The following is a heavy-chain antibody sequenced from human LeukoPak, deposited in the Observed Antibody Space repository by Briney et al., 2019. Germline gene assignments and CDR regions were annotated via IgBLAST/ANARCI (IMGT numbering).Heavy chain of an antibody. Sequence: ASVKLSCKASGYTFTGYYMHWVRQAPGQGLEWMGWINPNSGGTNYAQKFQGRVTMTRDTSISTAYMELSRLRSDDTAVYYCARVLRGIAAAGTRWFDPWGQGTLVTVSS. J-gene: IGHJ5*02. CDR2: INPNSGGT. CDR3: ARVLRGIAAAGTRWFDP. CDR1: GYTFTGYY. D-gene: IGHD6-13*01. V-gene: IGHV1-2*02.